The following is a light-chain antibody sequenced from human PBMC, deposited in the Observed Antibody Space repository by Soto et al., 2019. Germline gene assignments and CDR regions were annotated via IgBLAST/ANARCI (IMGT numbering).Light chain of an antibody. Sequence: QSALTQPASVSGSPGQSITISCTGTRSDIGAYNYVSWYQRHPGKAPKLLIYEVYSRPSGVSNRFSGSKSGNTASLTISGLQPEDEADYYCSSYTSSDTVYVFGSGTKVTVL. CDR1: RSDIGAYNY. CDR3: SSYTSSDTVYV. V-gene: IGLV2-14*01. J-gene: IGLJ1*01. CDR2: EVY.